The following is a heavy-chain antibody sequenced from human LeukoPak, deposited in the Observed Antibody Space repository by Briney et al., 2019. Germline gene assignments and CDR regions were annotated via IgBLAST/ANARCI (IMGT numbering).Heavy chain of an antibody. Sequence: SETLSLTCSVSGGSISSGYYWGWIRQPPGKGLEWIGNIYPSGTTYYNPSLKTRVTISVDTSKNQFSLKLSSVTAADTAVYFCARAYSSSWYFNWFDPWGQGTLVTVSS. CDR1: GGSISSGYY. D-gene: IGHD6-13*01. J-gene: IGHJ5*02. V-gene: IGHV4-38-2*02. CDR3: ARAYSSSWYFNWFDP. CDR2: IYPSGTT.